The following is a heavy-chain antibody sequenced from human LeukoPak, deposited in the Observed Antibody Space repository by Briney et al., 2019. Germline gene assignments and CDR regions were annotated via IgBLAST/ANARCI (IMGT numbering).Heavy chain of an antibody. CDR1: GFSVSNNY. V-gene: IGHV3-53*01. CDR3: ATTRVCGGVLLRPSCLYFED. Sequence: GGSLRLSCAASGFSVSNNYVSWVRQAPGKGLEWVSVIYSGDNTYYADSVQGRFTVSRDNSKNTLYLQMNNLRAEDTAVYYCATTRVCGGVLLRPSCLYFEDWGQGALVTVSS. J-gene: IGHJ4*02. D-gene: IGHD3-10*01. CDR2: IYSGDNT.